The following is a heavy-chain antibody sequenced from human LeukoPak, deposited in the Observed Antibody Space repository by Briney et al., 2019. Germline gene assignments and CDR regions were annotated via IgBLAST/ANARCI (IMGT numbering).Heavy chain of an antibody. J-gene: IGHJ4*02. CDR2: IYHSGST. D-gene: IGHD5-18*01. V-gene: IGHV4-38-2*02. CDR1: GYSISRGYY. Sequence: SETLSLTCSVSGYSISRGYYWGWTRQPPGKALEWIGNIYHSGSTYFNPSLKSRVTISRDTSKNQFSLKLRSVTAADTAVYYCAVDTTMLYYFDYWGQGTLVTVSS. CDR3: AVDTTMLYYFDY.